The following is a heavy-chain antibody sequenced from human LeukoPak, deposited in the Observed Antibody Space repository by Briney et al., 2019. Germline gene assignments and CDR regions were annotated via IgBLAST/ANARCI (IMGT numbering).Heavy chain of an antibody. V-gene: IGHV4-39*02. J-gene: IGHJ4*02. CDR2: IYYSGST. Sequence: PSETLSLTCTVSGGSISSSSYYWGWIRQPPGKGLEWIGSIYYSGSTYYNPSLKSRVTISVDTPKNQFSLKLSSVTAADTAVYYCARESENYYFDYWGQGTLVTVSS. CDR3: ARESENYYFDY. CDR1: GGSISSSSYY.